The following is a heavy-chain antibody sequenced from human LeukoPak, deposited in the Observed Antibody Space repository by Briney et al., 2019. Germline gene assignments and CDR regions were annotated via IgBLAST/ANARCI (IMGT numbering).Heavy chain of an antibody. CDR2: ISWYSGST. D-gene: IGHD3-22*01. J-gene: IGHJ4*02. CDR1: GFTFDDYA. Sequence: SLRLSCEASGFTFDDYAMRWVRQAPGKGLEWVAWISWYSGSTSYAQSLKGRFTMTRDNATNPAYLEMNSLRTDDTAVYYCGKGYFYGLSIFDYGGKENRVSVS. V-gene: IGHV3-9*01. CDR3: GKGYFYGLSIFDY.